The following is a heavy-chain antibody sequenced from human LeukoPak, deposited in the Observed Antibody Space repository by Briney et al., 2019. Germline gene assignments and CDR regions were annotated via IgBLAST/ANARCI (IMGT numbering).Heavy chain of an antibody. Sequence: SETLSLTCTVSGGSISSGGYYWRWIRPHPGKGREWIGYIYYSGSTYYNPSLKRRFTISVNTSKTQFSLKLSSVTAADRAVYFCARGVQSGSSSWYLTDYYYYGMEVGGQGTTVTVSS. D-gene: IGHD6-13*01. J-gene: IGHJ6*02. CDR2: IYYSGST. CDR1: GGSISSGGYY. CDR3: ARGVQSGSSSWYLTDYYYYGMEV. V-gene: IGHV4-31*03.